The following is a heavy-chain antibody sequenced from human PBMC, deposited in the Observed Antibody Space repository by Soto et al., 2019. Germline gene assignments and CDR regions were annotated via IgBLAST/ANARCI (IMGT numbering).Heavy chain of an antibody. CDR1: GGTFSSYA. D-gene: IGHD6-19*01. V-gene: IGHV1-69*13. CDR2: IXPXXXTX. CDR3: ASPHDLADPIYGMDV. Sequence: GASVKVSCKASGGTFSSYAISLVRQAPGQGLEWMGXIXPXXXTXNXAXKXXXXVTITADESTSTAYMELSSLRSEDAAVYYCASPHDLADPIYGMDVWGQGTTVTVSS. J-gene: IGHJ6*02.